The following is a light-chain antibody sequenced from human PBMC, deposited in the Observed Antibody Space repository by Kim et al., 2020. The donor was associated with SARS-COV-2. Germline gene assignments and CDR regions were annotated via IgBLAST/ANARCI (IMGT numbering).Light chain of an antibody. CDR1: QGITNS. CDR2: AAS. J-gene: IGKJ3*01. Sequence: DIQMTQSPSSLSVSVGDRVTITCRASQGITNSLAWYQQKPGKVPQLLIYAASALQSGVPSRFSGGGSGTDFTLTISSLQPEDVATYYCQKYNSAPWTFGRRTKVDIK. V-gene: IGKV1-27*01. CDR3: QKYNSAPWT.